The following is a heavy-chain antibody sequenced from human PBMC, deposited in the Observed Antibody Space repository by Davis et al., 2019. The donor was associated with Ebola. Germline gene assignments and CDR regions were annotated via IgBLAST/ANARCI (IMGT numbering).Heavy chain of an antibody. CDR3: ARSPYNYDSSGYVNWFDP. CDR2: MNPNSGNT. CDR1: GGTFSSYA. D-gene: IGHD3-22*01. Sequence: ASVKVSCKASGGTFSSYAISWVRQAPGQGLEWMGWMNPNSGNTGYAQKFQGRVTMTRNTSISTAYMELSSLRSEDTAVYYCARSPYNYDSSGYVNWFDPWGQGTLVTVSS. J-gene: IGHJ5*02. V-gene: IGHV1-8*02.